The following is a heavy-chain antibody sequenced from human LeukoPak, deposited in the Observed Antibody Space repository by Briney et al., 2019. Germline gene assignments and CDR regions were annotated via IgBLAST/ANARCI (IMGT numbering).Heavy chain of an antibody. J-gene: IGHJ5*02. D-gene: IGHD3-10*01. Sequence: GGSLRLSCAASGFTFSSYWMHWVRQAPGKGLVWVSRINGDGSTTTYVDSVKGRFTIYRDNAKNTVYLQMNGLRVEDTAVYYCATVRSGSWDWFDPWGQGTLVTVSS. CDR1: GFTFSSYW. CDR2: INGDGSTT. CDR3: ATVRSGSWDWFDP. V-gene: IGHV3-74*01.